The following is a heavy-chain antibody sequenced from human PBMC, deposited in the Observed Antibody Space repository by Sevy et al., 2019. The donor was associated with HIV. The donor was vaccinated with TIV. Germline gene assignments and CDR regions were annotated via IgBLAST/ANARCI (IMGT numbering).Heavy chain of an antibody. CDR3: VKERVGYISSWYYFDY. Sequence: GGSLRLSCAVSGFTVNTYAMSWVRQAPGKGLEWVSVINNGGGSTDYADSVRGRFSISRDNPNVYLEMNSLRVEDTAVYYCVKERVGYISSWYYFDYWGQGTLVTVSS. D-gene: IGHD6-13*01. CDR2: INNGGGST. V-gene: IGHV3-23*01. CDR1: GFTVNTYA. J-gene: IGHJ4*02.